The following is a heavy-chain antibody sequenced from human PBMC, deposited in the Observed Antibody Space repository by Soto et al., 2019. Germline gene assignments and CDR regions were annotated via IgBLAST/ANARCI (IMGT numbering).Heavy chain of an antibody. D-gene: IGHD1-1*01. J-gene: IGHJ4*02. CDR3: ARVILE. V-gene: IGHV3-74*01. Sequence: EVQVVESGGGLVQPGGSLSLSCAASGFSFSNDWMHCVRQAPGKGLVWVSCISNDGKYIRYADSVKGRLTISRDIAKNTLFLQMNSLRAEDTAIYYCARVILEGGQGTLVTGSS. CDR1: GFSFSNDW. CDR2: ISNDGKYI.